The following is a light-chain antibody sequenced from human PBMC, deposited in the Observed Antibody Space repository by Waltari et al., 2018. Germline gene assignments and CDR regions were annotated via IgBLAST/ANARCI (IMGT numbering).Light chain of an antibody. CDR3: QQYYSYPNT. J-gene: IGKJ2*01. V-gene: IGKV1-8*01. CDR1: QGISSY. CDR2: AAS. Sequence: AIRMTQSPSSFSASTGDRVTITCRASQGISSYLAWYQQKPGKAPKLLIYAASTLQSGVPSRFSGSGSGTDFTLIISCLQSEDFATYYCQQYYSYPNTFGQGTKLEIK.